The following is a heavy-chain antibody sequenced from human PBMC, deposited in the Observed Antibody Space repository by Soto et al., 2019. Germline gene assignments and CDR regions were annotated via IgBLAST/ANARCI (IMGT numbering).Heavy chain of an antibody. CDR2: IWYDGSNK. CDR1: GFTFSSYG. J-gene: IGHJ4*02. CDR3: ARDGFTLGTQFGVVIGGYFDY. V-gene: IGHV3-33*01. Sequence: PGGSLRLSCAASGFTFSSYGMHWVRQAPGKGLEWVAVIWYDGSNKYYADSVKGRFTISRDNSKNTLYLQMNSLRAEDTAVYYCARDGFTLGTQFGVVIGGYFDYWGQGTLVTVSS. D-gene: IGHD3-3*01.